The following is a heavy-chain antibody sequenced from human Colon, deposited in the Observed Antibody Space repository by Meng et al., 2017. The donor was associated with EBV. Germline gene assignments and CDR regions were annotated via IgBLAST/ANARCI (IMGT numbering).Heavy chain of an antibody. V-gene: IGHV4-4*02. Sequence: QLQESGPLLVEPWGTLALTGAVSGRVISTSVWGSWGRQHPGEGLEWIGEIYRGGGTNYNPSFKSRVTISVATSNNHFSLKLSYVTAADTAVYYCARVRVIPAAVGFDYWGQGTLVTVSS. CDR2: IYRGGGT. CDR3: ARVRVIPAAVGFDY. D-gene: IGHD2-2*01. CDR1: GRVISTSVW. J-gene: IGHJ4*02.